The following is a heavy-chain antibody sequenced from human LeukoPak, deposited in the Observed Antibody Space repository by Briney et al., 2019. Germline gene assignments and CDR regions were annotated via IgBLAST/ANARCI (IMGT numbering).Heavy chain of an antibody. J-gene: IGHJ4*02. Sequence: GGSLRLSCAASGFPFSDYYMSWIRPAPGKGLEWVSYISSSGSTIYYADSVKGRFTISRDNAKNSLYLQMNSLRAEDTAVYYCARGRWLVLVSFDYWGQGTLVTVSS. CDR3: ARGRWLVLVSFDY. D-gene: IGHD6-19*01. V-gene: IGHV3-11*04. CDR1: GFPFSDYY. CDR2: ISSSGSTI.